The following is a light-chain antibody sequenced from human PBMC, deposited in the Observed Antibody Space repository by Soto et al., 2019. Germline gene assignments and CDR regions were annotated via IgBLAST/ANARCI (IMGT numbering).Light chain of an antibody. CDR3: QQYECYPMT. V-gene: IGKV1-5*03. Sequence: DSQMTQYPSTLSASIGDRVTITCRAGQSISSWLAWYQQKPGKAPKLLISKASTLQSGVPPRFSGSGSGTEFALTISSLQPDDFATYCCQQYECYPMTFGGGTKVEIK. CDR1: QSISSW. J-gene: IGKJ4*01. CDR2: KAS.